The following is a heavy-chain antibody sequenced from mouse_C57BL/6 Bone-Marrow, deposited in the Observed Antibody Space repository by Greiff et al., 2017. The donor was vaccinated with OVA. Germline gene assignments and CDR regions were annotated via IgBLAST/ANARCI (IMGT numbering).Heavy chain of an antibody. CDR1: YTFTDYYM. Sequence: VQLQQSGPELVKPGASVKMSCKASGYTFTDYYMHWVKQKPGKGLEWIGEIYPGSGNTYYNEKFKGKATLTADTSSSTAYMQLSSLTSEDSAVYYCARDYGKGGNFDYWGQGTTLTVSS. D-gene: IGHD1-1*01. V-gene: IGHV1-83*01. J-gene: IGHJ2*01. CDR3: RDYGKGGNFDY. CDR2: YPGSGNTY.